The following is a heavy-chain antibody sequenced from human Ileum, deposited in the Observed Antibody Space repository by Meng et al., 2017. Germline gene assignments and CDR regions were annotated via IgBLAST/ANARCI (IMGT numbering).Heavy chain of an antibody. D-gene: IGHD2-2*01. CDR2: IYHSGSP. CDR1: RGSICSSNW. V-gene: IGHV4-4*02. J-gene: IGHJ5*01. CDR3: ARVAGGPASMSGWFDP. Sequence: QGPLQGAGPVLVKLSGTLSLTCAVSRGSICSSNWWTWVRQAPGKGLEWIGEIYHSGSPNYNPSLKSRVTISVDKSQNQFSLKLNSVTAADTAVYYCARVAGGPASMSGWFDPWGQGTLVTVSS.